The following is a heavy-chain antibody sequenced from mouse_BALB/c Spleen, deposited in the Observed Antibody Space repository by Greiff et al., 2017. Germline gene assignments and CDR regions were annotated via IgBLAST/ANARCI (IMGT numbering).Heavy chain of an antibody. D-gene: IGHD2-10*02. CDR2: ISSGSSTI. CDR1: GFTFSSFG. Sequence: EVHLVESGGGLVQPGGSRKLSCAASGFTFSSFGMHWVRQAPEKGLEWVAYISSGSSTIYYADTVKGRFTISRDNPKNTLFLQMTSLRSEDTAMYYCARRPYGNDGGYAMDYWGQGTTLTVSS. V-gene: IGHV5-17*02. J-gene: IGHJ2*01. CDR3: ARRPYGNDGGYAMDY.